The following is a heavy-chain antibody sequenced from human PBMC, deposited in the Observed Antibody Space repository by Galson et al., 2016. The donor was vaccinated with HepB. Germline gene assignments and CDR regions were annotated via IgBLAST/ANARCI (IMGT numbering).Heavy chain of an antibody. CDR2: INLSGGT. D-gene: IGHD2-21*02. Sequence: SETLSLTCTVSGGSVSSGSYYWNWIRQPPGKGLEWIGEINLSGGTISIPSLKSRVTISLDKSRNQFSLKLSSMTAADTAVYYCARGCPGGGDCRGGLDYWGQGILVTVSS. J-gene: IGHJ4*02. V-gene: IGHV4-61*01. CDR1: GGSVSSGSYY. CDR3: ARGCPGGGDCRGGLDY.